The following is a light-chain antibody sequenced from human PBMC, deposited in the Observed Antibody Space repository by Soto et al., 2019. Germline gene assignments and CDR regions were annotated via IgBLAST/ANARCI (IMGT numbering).Light chain of an antibody. CDR1: SSDIGGYNF. CDR2: EVS. CDR3: NSFTTRSTHD. V-gene: IGLV2-14*01. Sequence: QSALTQPASVSGSPGQSITISCTGTSSDIGGYNFVSWYQQHPGQAPKLIIFEVSNRPSGVSNRFSGSKSGNTASLTISGLQAEDEADYYCNSFTTRSTHDFGTGTKLTVL. J-gene: IGLJ1*01.